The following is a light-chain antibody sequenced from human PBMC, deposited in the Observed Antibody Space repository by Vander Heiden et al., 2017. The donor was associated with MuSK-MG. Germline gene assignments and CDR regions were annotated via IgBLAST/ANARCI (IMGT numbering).Light chain of an antibody. J-gene: IGKJ1*01. CDR3: QQYDTSPWT. V-gene: IGKV4-1*01. CDR2: WAS. Sequence: IVMTQSPYSLTVSLRVRPTIYSKSSPSLLYSPNKKNYLVWYRQKPGQPPKLLISWASTRESGVPERLSGSGFETDFTITINSLQAEDVGVYYCQQYDTSPWTFGQGTRVEIK. CDR1: PSLLYSPNKKNY.